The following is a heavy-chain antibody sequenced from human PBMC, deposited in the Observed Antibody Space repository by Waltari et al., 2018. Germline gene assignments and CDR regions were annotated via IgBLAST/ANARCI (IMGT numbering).Heavy chain of an antibody. CDR1: GGSISTHY. Sequence: QVQLQESGPGLVKPSETLSRTCTVSGGSISTHYWSWIRQPPGKGLGWIGSSFYGGSANYNPSLKSRVPIPVDTSRDQFSLKLSSVTAADTAVYYCARGWRGNYGFYYSGMDVWGQGTTVTVSS. CDR3: ARGWRGNYGFYYSGMDV. V-gene: IGHV4-59*11. D-gene: IGHD4-4*01. J-gene: IGHJ6*02. CDR2: SFYGGSA.